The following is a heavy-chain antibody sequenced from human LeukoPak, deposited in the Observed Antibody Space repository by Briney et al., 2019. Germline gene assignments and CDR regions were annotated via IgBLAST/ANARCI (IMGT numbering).Heavy chain of an antibody. CDR2: ISSSSSYI. CDR1: GFNFRSYA. Sequence: PGGSLRLSCAASGFNFRSYAMSWVRQAPGKGLEWVSSISSSSSYIYYADSVKGRFTISRDNAKNSLYLQMNSLRAEDTAVYYCARDQEAAVWFGELVNYYGMDVWGQGTTVTVSS. CDR3: ARDQEAAVWFGELVNYYGMDV. V-gene: IGHV3-21*01. D-gene: IGHD3-10*01. J-gene: IGHJ6*02.